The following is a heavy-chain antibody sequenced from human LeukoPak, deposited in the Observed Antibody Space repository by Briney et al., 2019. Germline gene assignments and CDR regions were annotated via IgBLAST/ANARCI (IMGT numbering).Heavy chain of an antibody. V-gene: IGHV4-4*07. CDR3: ARSADIVVVPAASQGMDV. CDR2: IYTSGST. J-gene: IGHJ6*02. D-gene: IGHD2-2*01. CDR1: GGSICSYY. Sequence: SETLSLTCTVSGGSICSYYWSWIRQPAGKGLEWIGRIYTSGSTNYNPSLKSRVTMSVDTSKNQFSLKLSSVTAADTAVYYCARSADIVVVPAASQGMDVWGQGTTVTVSS.